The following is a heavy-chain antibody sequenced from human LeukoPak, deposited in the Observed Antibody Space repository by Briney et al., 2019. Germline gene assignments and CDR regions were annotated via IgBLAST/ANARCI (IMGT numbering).Heavy chain of an antibody. CDR2: INHSGST. Sequence: PSETLSLTCAVYGGSFSDYYWSWIRQPPGKGLEWIGEINHSGSTNYSPSLKSRVTISVDTSKKQFSLKLRSVTAADTAVYYCASVPFRDGHLPNYFDYWGQGTLVTVSS. CDR3: ASVPFRDGHLPNYFDY. CDR1: GGSFSDYY. V-gene: IGHV4-34*01. D-gene: IGHD2-8*01. J-gene: IGHJ4*02.